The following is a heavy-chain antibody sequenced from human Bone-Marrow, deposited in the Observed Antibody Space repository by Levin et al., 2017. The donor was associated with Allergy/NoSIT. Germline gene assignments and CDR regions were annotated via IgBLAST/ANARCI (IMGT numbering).Heavy chain of an antibody. CDR3: AREIAEAGTEWFDP. CDR1: GDSISSGGYY. D-gene: IGHD6-13*01. J-gene: IGHJ5*02. V-gene: IGHV4-31*03. Sequence: PSETLSLTCTVSGDSISSGGYYWGWIRQYPGKNLEWIAYVYYTGSTHYNPSLKSRVTVSVDTSKNQFSLNMRSVTAADTAVYYCAREIAEAGTEWFDPWGQGTLVTVSS. CDR2: VYYTGST.